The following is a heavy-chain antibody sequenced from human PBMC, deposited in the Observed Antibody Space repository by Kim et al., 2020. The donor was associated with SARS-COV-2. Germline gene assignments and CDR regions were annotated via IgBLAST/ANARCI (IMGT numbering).Heavy chain of an antibody. D-gene: IGHD2-15*01. CDR2: INPSGGST. CDR3: ARELVGCSGGSCYFRMDV. CDR1: GYTFTSYY. V-gene: IGHV1-46*01. J-gene: IGHJ6*02. Sequence: ASVKVSCKASGYTFTSYYMHWVRQAPGQGLEWMGIINPSGGSTSYAQKFQGRVTMTSDTSTSTVYMELSSLRSEDTAVYYCARELVGCSGGSCYFRMDVWGQGTTVTVSS.